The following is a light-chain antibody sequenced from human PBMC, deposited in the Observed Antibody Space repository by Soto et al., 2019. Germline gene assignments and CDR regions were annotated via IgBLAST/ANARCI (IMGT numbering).Light chain of an antibody. V-gene: IGKV1-39*01. CDR1: QSISGY. J-gene: IGKJ1*01. Sequence: DIQMTQSPSSLSASVGDRVTIXXRASQSISGYLNWFQQKPRKAPKLXIYAASSLQSGVPSRFSGSGSGTDFTLTISSLQPEDFATYYCQQSYSTSWTFGQGTKVDIK. CDR2: AAS. CDR3: QQSYSTSWT.